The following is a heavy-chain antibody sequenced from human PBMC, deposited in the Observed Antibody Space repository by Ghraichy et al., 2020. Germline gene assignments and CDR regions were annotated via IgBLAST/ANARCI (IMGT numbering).Heavy chain of an antibody. CDR3: ATRSLVGASFS. CDR1: GGSFSGYY. J-gene: IGHJ4*02. Sequence: SETLSLTCAVYGGSFSGYYWSWIRQPPGKGLEWIGEINHSGSTNYNPSLKSRVTISVDTSKNQFSLKLSSVTAADTAVYYCATRSLVGASFSWGQGTLVTVSS. CDR2: INHSGST. D-gene: IGHD1-26*01. V-gene: IGHV4-34*01.